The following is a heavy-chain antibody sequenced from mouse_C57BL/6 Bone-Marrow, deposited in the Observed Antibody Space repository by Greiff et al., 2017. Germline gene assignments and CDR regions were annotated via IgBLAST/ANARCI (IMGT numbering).Heavy chain of an antibody. J-gene: IGHJ3*01. CDR3: ARNYYGSSSFAY. CDR2: IRNKANGYTT. CDR1: GFTFTDYY. Sequence: EVTLVESGGGLVQPGGSLSLSCAASGFTFTDYYMSWVRQPPGKALEWLGFIRNKANGYTTEYSASVKGRFTISRDNSQSILYLQMNALRAEDSATYYCARNYYGSSSFAYWGQGTLVTVSA. D-gene: IGHD1-1*01. V-gene: IGHV7-3*01.